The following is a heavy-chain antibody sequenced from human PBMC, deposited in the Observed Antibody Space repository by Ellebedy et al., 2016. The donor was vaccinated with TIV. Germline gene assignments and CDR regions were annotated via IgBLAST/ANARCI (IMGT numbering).Heavy chain of an antibody. CDR1: GFTFSSYA. CDR2: ISGSGGST. D-gene: IGHD2-2*01. J-gene: IGHJ2*01. V-gene: IGHV3-23*01. CDR3: ARDQYGAWYFDL. Sequence: GESLKISXAASGFTFSSYAMSWVRQAPGKGLEWVSAISGSGGSTYYADSVKGRFTISRDNSKNTLYLQMNSLRAEDTAVYYCARDQYGAWYFDLWGRGTLVTVS.